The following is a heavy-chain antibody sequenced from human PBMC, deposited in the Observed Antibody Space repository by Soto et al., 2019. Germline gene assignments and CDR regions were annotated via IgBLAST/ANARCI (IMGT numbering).Heavy chain of an antibody. CDR1: GFTFSSYW. D-gene: IGHD6-13*01. Sequence: EVQLVESGGGLVQPGGSLRLSCAASGFTFSSYWMSWVRQAPGKGLEWVANIKQDGSEKYYVDSVKGRFTISRDNAKNSLYLQMNSLRAEDTAVYYCASARRGSSLYYFDYWGQGTLVTVSS. V-gene: IGHV3-7*01. J-gene: IGHJ4*02. CDR2: IKQDGSEK. CDR3: ASARRGSSLYYFDY.